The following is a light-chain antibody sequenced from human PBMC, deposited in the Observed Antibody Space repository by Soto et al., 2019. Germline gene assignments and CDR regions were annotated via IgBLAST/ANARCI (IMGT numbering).Light chain of an antibody. CDR1: SSDVGGYNY. CDR2: DVS. CDR3: CSYAGSYIRV. J-gene: IGLJ3*02. Sequence: QSALTQPRSVSGSPGQSVTISCTGTSSDVGGYNYVSWYQQYPGKAPSVIIYDVSSRPSGVPDRFSGSKTGNTASLTISGLQAEDEAYYHGCSYAGSYIRVFGGGTKLTVL. V-gene: IGLV2-11*01.